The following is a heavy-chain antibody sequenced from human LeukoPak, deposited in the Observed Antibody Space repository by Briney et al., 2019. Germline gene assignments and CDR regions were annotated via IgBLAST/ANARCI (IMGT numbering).Heavy chain of an antibody. J-gene: IGHJ4*02. CDR3: ARGPLFRYDSSGYYHEDYFDY. CDR1: GFTFSSYS. CDR2: ISSSSSTI. V-gene: IGHV3-48*02. D-gene: IGHD3-22*01. Sequence: GGSLRLSCAASGFTFSSYSMNWVRQAPGKGLEWGSYISSSSSTIYYADSVKGRFTNSRDNAKNSLYLQMNSLRDEDTAVYYCARGPLFRYDSSGYYHEDYFDYWGQGTLVTVSS.